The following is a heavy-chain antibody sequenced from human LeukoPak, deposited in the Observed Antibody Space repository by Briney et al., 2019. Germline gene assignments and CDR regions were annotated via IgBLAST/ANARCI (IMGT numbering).Heavy chain of an antibody. CDR1: GDSMNNYY. J-gene: IGHJ4*02. V-gene: IGHV4-59*01. CDR3: ARGGVVFEDIVATTYFDY. D-gene: IGHD5-12*01. CDR2: IYYSGST. Sequence: SETLSLTCTVSGDSMNNYYWSWIRQPPGKGLEWIGYIYYSGSTNYNPSLKSRVTISVDTSKNQFSLKLSSVTAADTAVYYCARGGVVFEDIVATTYFDYWGQGTLVTVSS.